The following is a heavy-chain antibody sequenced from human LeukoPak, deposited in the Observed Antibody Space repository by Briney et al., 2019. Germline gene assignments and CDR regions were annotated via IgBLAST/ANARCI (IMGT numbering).Heavy chain of an antibody. J-gene: IGHJ4*02. V-gene: IGHV3-30-3*01. CDR3: ARDTLVAPAAMLGY. CDR2: ISYDGSNK. CDR1: GFTFSSYA. D-gene: IGHD2-2*01. Sequence: GGSLRLSCAASGFTFSSYAMHWVRQAPGKGLEWVAVISYDGSNKYYADSVKGRFTISRDNSKNTLYLQMNSLRAEDTAVYYCARDTLVAPAAMLGYWGQGTLVTVSS.